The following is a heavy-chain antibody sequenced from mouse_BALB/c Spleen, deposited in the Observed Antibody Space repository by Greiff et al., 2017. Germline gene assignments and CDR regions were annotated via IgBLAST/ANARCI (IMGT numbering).Heavy chain of an antibody. J-gene: IGHJ4*01. CDR3: ARREGLGDYAMDY. Sequence: VQLQQSGPELVKPRASVRISCKASGYTFTSYYIHWVKQRPGQGLEWIGWIYPGNVNTKYNEKFKGKATLTADKSSSTAYMQLSSLTSEDSAVYFCARREGLGDYAMDYWGQGTSVTVSS. V-gene: IGHV1S56*01. CDR2: IYPGNVNT. CDR1: GYTFTSYY. D-gene: IGHD2-14*01.